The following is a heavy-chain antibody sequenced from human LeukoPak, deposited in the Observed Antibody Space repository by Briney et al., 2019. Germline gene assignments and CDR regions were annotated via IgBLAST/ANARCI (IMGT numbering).Heavy chain of an antibody. CDR2: INHSGST. V-gene: IGHV4-34*01. CDR3: ARGSWWNGY. CDR1: SGSFSGYY. Sequence: SETLSLTCAVYSGSFSGYYWSWIRQPPGKGLEWIGEINHSGSTNYNPSLKSRVTISVDTSKNQFSLKLSSVTAADTAVYYCARGSWWNGYWGQGTLVTVSS. D-gene: IGHD1-1*01. J-gene: IGHJ4*02.